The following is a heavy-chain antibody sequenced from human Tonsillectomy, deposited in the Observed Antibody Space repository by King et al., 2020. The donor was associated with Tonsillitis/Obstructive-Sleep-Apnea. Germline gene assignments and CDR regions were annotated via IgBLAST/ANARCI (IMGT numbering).Heavy chain of an antibody. CDR1: GFTFSSYS. V-gene: IGHV3-21*01. J-gene: IGHJ4*02. CDR3: ARDCRPRGIGVAKVVLSGWY. Sequence: EVQLVESGGGLVKPGGSLRLSCAASGFTFSSYSMNWVRQAPGKGLEWVSVISNSGSNKYYADSVKGRFTNSRDNAKNSLYLQMNSLRAEDTAVYYCARDCRPRGIGVAKVVLSGWYWGQGTLVTVSS. CDR2: ISNSGSNK. D-gene: IGHD6-19*01.